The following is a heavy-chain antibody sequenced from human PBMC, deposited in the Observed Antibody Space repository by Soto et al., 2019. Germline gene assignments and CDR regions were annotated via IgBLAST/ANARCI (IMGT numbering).Heavy chain of an antibody. CDR1: GFTFDDYA. V-gene: IGHV3-9*01. CDR2: ISWNSGSI. Sequence: EVQLVESGGGLVQPGRSLRLSCAASGFTFDDYAMHWVRQAPGKGLEWVSGISWNSGSIGYADSVKGRFTISRDNAKNSLYLQMNSLRAEDTALYYCARGLFDYDSSYYYYGMDVWGQGTTVTVSS. J-gene: IGHJ6*02. D-gene: IGHD3-22*01. CDR3: ARGLFDYDSSYYYYGMDV.